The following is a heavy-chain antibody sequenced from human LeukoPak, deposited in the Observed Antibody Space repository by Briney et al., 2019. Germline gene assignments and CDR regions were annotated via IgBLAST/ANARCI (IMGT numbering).Heavy chain of an antibody. J-gene: IGHJ6*02. V-gene: IGHV4-31*03. D-gene: IGHD3/OR15-3a*01. Sequence: SETLSLTCTVSGGSISSGGYYWSWIRQHPGKGLEWIGYIYYSGSTYYNPSLKSRVTISVDTSKNQFSLKLSSVTAADTAVYYCARMDLIFYGMDVWGQGTTVIVSS. CDR2: IYYSGST. CDR1: GGSISSGGYY. CDR3: ARMDLIFYGMDV.